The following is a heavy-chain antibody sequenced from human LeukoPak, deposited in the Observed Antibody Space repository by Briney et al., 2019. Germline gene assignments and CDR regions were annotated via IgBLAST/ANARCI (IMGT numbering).Heavy chain of an antibody. D-gene: IGHD3-3*01. CDR2: IYYSGST. CDR3: ARDLRFLEWLPNYYYGMDV. V-gene: IGHV4-59*01. Sequence: PSETLSLTCTVSGGSISSYYWSWIRQPPGKGLEWIGYIYYSGSTNYNPSLKSRVTISVDTSKNQFSLKLSSVTAADTAVYYCARDLRFLEWLPNYYYGMDVWGQGTTVTVSS. CDR1: GGSISSYY. J-gene: IGHJ6*02.